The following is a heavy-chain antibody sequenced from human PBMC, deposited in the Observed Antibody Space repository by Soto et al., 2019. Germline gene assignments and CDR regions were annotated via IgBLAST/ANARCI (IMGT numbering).Heavy chain of an antibody. Sequence: QVQLVQSGAEVKKPGSSVKVSCKASGGTFSSYAISWVRQAPGQGLEWMGGIIPIFGTANYAKKFQGRVTITAEESTSTAYMEVSSLRSEDTAVYYCARESIYGDYPRRIDYWGQGTLVTVSS. CDR3: ARESIYGDYPRRIDY. J-gene: IGHJ4*02. V-gene: IGHV1-69*01. CDR2: IIPIFGTA. CDR1: GGTFSSYA. D-gene: IGHD4-17*01.